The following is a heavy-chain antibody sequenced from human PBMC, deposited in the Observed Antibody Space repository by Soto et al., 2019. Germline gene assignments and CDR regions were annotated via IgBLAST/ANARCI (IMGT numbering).Heavy chain of an antibody. J-gene: IGHJ6*03. CDR1: GGSLSSYP. V-gene: IGHV1-69*02. CDR3: ARPTGGHDAGGNYMDV. Sequence: QVQLLQSGSGVKKPGSSVKVSCRASGGSLSSYPVTWVRQDPGQGLEWMGRIIPIVGLTNYAQKFQGRVTITADKSTSTAYMELSSLRSDDTAVYYCARPTGGHDAGGNYMDVWGKGTTVIVSS. CDR2: IIPIVGLT. D-gene: IGHD2-8*02.